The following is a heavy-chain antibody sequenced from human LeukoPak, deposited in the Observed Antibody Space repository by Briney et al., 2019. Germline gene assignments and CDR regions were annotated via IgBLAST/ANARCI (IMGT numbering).Heavy chain of an antibody. D-gene: IGHD6-19*01. CDR3: ARVGSSGWYVHPTLDY. J-gene: IGHJ4*02. CDR2: INPNSGDT. V-gene: IGHV1-2*02. CDR1: GYTFTGCY. Sequence: ASVKVSCKASGYTFTGCYMHWVRQAPGQGLEWMGWINPNSGDTNYAQKFQGRVTVTRDTSISTAYMELSRLRSDDTAVYYCARVGSSGWYVHPTLDYWGQGTLLTVSS.